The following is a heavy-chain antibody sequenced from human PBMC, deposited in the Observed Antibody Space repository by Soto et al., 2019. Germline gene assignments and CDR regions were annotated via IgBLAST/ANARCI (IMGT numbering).Heavy chain of an antibody. CDR3: VRDRDLYRDMFHADL. Sequence: GGSLRLSCEASGFTISECSMNWVRQAPGKGLEWLAYITIRTGNVLYADSVRGRFTISADNAENSVILQMDSLRDEDSAVYFCVRDRDLYRDMFHADLWGQGTLVTVSS. V-gene: IGHV3-48*02. CDR2: ITIRTGNV. D-gene: IGHD3-10*02. CDR1: GFTISECS. J-gene: IGHJ4*01.